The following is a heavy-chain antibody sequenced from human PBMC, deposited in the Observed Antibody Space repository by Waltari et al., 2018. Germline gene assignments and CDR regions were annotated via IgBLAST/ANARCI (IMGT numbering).Heavy chain of an antibody. V-gene: IGHV3-53*01. CDR1: GFTVSSNY. J-gene: IGHJ4*02. Sequence: EMHLVESGGGLIQPEGSLRLSCAASGFTVSSNYMSWVRQATGKGLGWVSVMCPVGITDYADAVKCRFTSSRDIAKNTRYLQMSGLRAEDTAVEYCAIADKQDDGEYLDKWGQRTRVIVSS. CDR3: AIADKQDDGEYLDK. CDR2: MCPVGIT. D-gene: IGHD4-17*01.